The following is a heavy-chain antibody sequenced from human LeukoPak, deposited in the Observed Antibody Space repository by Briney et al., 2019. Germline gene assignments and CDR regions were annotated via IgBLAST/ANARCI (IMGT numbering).Heavy chain of an antibody. CDR1: GFTFSSYS. CDR2: ISSSSSTI. CDR3: ARDAIFGVVIPFDY. D-gene: IGHD3-3*01. V-gene: IGHV3-48*01. Sequence: GGSLRLSCAASGFTFSSYSMNWVRQAPGKGLEWVSYISSSSSTIYYADSVKGRFTISRDNAKNSLYLQMNSLRAEDTAVYYCARDAIFGVVIPFDYWGQETLVTVSS. J-gene: IGHJ4*02.